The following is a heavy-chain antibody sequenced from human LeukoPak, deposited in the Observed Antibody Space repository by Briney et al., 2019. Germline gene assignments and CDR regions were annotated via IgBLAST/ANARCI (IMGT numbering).Heavy chain of an antibody. D-gene: IGHD6-13*01. Sequence: PGGSLRLSCAASGFTFDDYGMSWVRQAPGKGLEWVSGINWDGGSTGYADSVKGRFTISRDNAKKSLYLQMNSLRAEDTALYYCARTKQQLVLDAFDIWGQGTMVTVSS. CDR3: ARTKQQLVLDAFDI. CDR2: INWDGGST. V-gene: IGHV3-20*04. J-gene: IGHJ3*02. CDR1: GFTFDDYG.